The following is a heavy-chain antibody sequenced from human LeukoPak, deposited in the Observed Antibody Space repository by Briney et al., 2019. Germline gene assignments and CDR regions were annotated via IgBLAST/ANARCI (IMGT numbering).Heavy chain of an antibody. CDR3: ARSPLRLKRTYYFDY. CDR2: ISYDGSNA. J-gene: IGHJ4*02. CDR1: GFTFSSYA. D-gene: IGHD4-17*01. Sequence: PGRSLRLSCAASGFTFSSYAMSWVRQAPGKGLVWVSRISYDGSNANYADFVKGRFTISRDNAKNSLYLQMNSLRAEDTAVYYCARSPLRLKRTYYFDYWGQGTLVTVSS. V-gene: IGHV3-74*01.